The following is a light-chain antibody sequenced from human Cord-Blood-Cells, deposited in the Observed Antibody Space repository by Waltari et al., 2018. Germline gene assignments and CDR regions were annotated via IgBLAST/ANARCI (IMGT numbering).Light chain of an antibody. Sequence: SSELTQDPAVSVALGQTVRITCQGDSLRSYYASWYQQKPGQAPVLVIYGKNNRPPGIPDRFSGSSSGNTASLTITGAQAEDESDSYCNSRDISGKRVFGGGTKLTVL. J-gene: IGLJ2*01. CDR3: NSRDISGKRV. V-gene: IGLV3-19*01. CDR1: SLRSYY. CDR2: GKN.